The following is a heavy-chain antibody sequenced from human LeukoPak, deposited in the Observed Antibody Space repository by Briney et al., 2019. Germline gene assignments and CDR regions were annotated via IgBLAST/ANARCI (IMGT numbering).Heavy chain of an antibody. CDR1: GYTSTGYY. Sequence: GASVKVSCKASGYTSTGYYMHWVRQAPGQGLEWMGWISAYNGNTNYAQKLQGRVTMTTDTSTSTAYMELRSLRSDDTAVYYCARDHVVRGVMGPYGMDVWGQGTTVTVSS. CDR2: ISAYNGNT. J-gene: IGHJ6*02. CDR3: ARDHVVRGVMGPYGMDV. D-gene: IGHD3-10*01. V-gene: IGHV1-18*04.